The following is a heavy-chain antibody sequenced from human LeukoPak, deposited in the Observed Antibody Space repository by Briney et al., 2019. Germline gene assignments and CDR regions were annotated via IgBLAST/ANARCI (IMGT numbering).Heavy chain of an antibody. CDR1: GGSISSSSYY. J-gene: IGHJ4*02. D-gene: IGHD3-22*01. Sequence: SETLSLTCTVSGGSISSSSYYWGWIRQPPGKGLEWIGSIYYSGSTYYNPSLKSRVTISVDTSKNQFSLKLSSVTAADTAVYYCASKNDSSGYWDYWGQGTLVTVSS. CDR2: IYYSGST. CDR3: ASKNDSSGYWDY. V-gene: IGHV4-39*01.